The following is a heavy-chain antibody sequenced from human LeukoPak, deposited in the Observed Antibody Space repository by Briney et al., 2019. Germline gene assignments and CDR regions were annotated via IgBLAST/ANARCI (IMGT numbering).Heavy chain of an antibody. D-gene: IGHD3-9*01. CDR2: INHSGST. CDR3: ASSYPDDILTGHY. CDR1: GGSFSGYY. Sequence: PSETLSLTCAVYGGSFSGYYWSWIRQPPGKGLEWIGEINHSGSTNYNPSLKSRVTISVDTSKNQFSLKLSSVTAADTAVYYRASSYPDDILTGHYWGQGTLVTVSS. J-gene: IGHJ4*02. V-gene: IGHV4-34*01.